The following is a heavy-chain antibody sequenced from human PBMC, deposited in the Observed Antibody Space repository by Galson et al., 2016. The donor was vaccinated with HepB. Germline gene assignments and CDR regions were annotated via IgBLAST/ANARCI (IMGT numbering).Heavy chain of an antibody. Sequence: SETLSLTCTVSGDSVSDSYCNWVRQPPGKGLEWLGNVHYTEGSIYNPSLKGRGSITMDSSKNQFSLSLRSVTSADTAVYYCVTGGGWLPDYWGQGIHVTVSS. CDR1: GDSVSDSY. V-gene: IGHV4-59*02. CDR2: VHYTEGS. CDR3: VTGGGWLPDY. J-gene: IGHJ4*02. D-gene: IGHD5-24*01.